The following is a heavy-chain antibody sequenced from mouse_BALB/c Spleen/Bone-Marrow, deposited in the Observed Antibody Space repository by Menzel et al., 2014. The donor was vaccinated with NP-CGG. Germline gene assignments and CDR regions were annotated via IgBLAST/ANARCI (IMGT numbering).Heavy chain of an antibody. D-gene: IGHD1-1*01. CDR2: INPYNGGT. CDR3: ARLLLYYYAMDY. CDR1: GYSFTGYT. V-gene: IGHV1-25*01. Sequence: EVQVVESGPELVKPGASMKISCKASGYSFTGYTMNWVKQSHGKNLEWIGLINPYNGGTNYNQKFKDKATLTVDRSSSTAYMELLSLTPEDSAVYYCARLLLYYYAMDYWGQGTSVTVSS. J-gene: IGHJ4*01.